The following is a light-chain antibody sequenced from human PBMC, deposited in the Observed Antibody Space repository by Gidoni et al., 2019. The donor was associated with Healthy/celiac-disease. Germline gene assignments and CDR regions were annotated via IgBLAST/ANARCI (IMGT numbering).Light chain of an antibody. V-gene: IGKV1-39*01. CDR1: KSISSY. Sequence: DIQMTQSPSSLSASVGDRVTITCRASKSISSYLNWYQQKPGKAPKLLIYAASSWQSGVPSRFSGSGSGTDFTRTISSLQPEDFATYYCQQSYSTPRTFGPXTKVDIK. CDR3: QQSYSTPRT. J-gene: IGKJ3*01. CDR2: AAS.